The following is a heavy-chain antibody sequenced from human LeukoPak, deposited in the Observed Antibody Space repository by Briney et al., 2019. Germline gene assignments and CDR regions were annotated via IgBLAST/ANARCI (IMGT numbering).Heavy chain of an antibody. CDR3: ARGDFYYDSSDP. Sequence: ASVKVSCKASGYTFTNYAMYWVRQAPGQRLEWMGWINAGNGNTKYSQKFQGRVTITSDTSANTVYMELSSLRSEDTAVYYCARGDFYYDSSDPWGQGTLVTVSS. D-gene: IGHD3-22*01. CDR1: GYTFTNYA. V-gene: IGHV1-3*01. CDR2: INAGNGNT. J-gene: IGHJ5*02.